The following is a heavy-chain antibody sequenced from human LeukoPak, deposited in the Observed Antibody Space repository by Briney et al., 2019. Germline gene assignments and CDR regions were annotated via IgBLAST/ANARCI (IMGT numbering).Heavy chain of an antibody. Sequence: GASVKVSCKASGYTFTSYGISWVRQAPGQGLEWMGWISAYNGNTNYAQKLQGRVTMTTDTSTSTAYMELSSLRSEDTAVYYCAREVPCSSTGCYAGSWGQGTLVTVSS. J-gene: IGHJ4*02. CDR1: GYTFTSYG. V-gene: IGHV1-18*01. D-gene: IGHD2-2*01. CDR2: ISAYNGNT. CDR3: AREVPCSSTGCYAGS.